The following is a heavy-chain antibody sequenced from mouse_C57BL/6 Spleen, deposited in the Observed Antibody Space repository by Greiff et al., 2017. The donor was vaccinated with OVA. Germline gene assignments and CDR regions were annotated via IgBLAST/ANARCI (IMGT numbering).Heavy chain of an antibody. CDR1: GFTFSNYW. CDR3: TSGYLDD. J-gene: IGHJ2*01. Sequence: EVKVEESGGGLVQPGGSMKLSCVASGFTFSNYWMNWVRQSPEKGLEWVAQIRLKSDNYATHYAVSVKGRFTISRDDTKSSVYLQMDNVRADDARIDYCTSGYLDDWGQGTTLTVSS. V-gene: IGHV6-3*01. CDR2: IRLKSDNYAT.